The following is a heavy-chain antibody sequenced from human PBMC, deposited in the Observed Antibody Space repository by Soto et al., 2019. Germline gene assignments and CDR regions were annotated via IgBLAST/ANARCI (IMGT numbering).Heavy chain of an antibody. CDR3: AGDLGYSSGWYGGAFDI. D-gene: IGHD6-19*01. J-gene: IGHJ3*02. Sequence: SQTLSLTCAISGDSVSSNSAAWNWIRQSPSRGLEWLGRTYYRSKWYNDYAVSVKSRITINPDTSKNQFSLQLNSVTPEDTAVYYCAGDLGYSSGWYGGAFDIWAQGTMVTVSS. V-gene: IGHV6-1*01. CDR1: GDSVSSNSAA. CDR2: TYYRSKWYN.